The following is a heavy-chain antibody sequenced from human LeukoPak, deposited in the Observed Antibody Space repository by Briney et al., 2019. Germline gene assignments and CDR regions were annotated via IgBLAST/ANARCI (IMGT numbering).Heavy chain of an antibody. CDR2: IYRDGSEK. CDR1: GFTFSSYT. CDR3: ARWGPGMDV. V-gene: IGHV3-7*01. D-gene: IGHD3-16*01. Sequence: GGSLRLSCAASGFTFSSYTMSWVRQAPGKGLEWVANIYRDGSEKYYVDSVKGRFTISRDNAKNSLYLQMNSLRVEDTAVCYCARWGPGMDVWGQGTTVTVSS. J-gene: IGHJ6*02.